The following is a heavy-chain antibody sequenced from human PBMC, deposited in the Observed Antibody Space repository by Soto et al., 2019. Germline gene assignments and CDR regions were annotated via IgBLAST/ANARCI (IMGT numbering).Heavy chain of an antibody. J-gene: IGHJ4*02. CDR2: ISSSDGGT. Sequence: EVHLLESGRGLVQPGGSLRLSCAASGFTFSSYAMSWVRQAPGKGLEWVSTISSSDGGTYSADAVKGRFTISRDNSKKTLYLQMNSLRGEDTAIYYCAKGVGSGVVVVMATTFSYWGQGTLVVVSP. CDR1: GFTFSSYA. CDR3: AKGVGSGVVVVMATTFSY. D-gene: IGHD2-15*01. V-gene: IGHV3-23*01.